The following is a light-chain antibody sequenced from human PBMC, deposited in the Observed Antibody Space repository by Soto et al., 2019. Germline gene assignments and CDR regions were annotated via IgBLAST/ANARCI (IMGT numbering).Light chain of an antibody. CDR2: DVS. Sequence: QSALTQPASVSGSPGQSITISCTGTSSDVGGYNYVSWYQQHPGKDPKLMIYDVSNRPSGVSNRFSGSKSGNTASLTISGLQAEDEADYYCSSYTSSSTHWLFGGGTQLTVL. V-gene: IGLV2-14*01. CDR1: SSDVGGYNY. CDR3: SSYTSSSTHWL. J-gene: IGLJ3*02.